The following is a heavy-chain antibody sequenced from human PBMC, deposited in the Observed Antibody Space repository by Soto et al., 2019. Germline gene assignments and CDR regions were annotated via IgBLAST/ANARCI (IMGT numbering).Heavy chain of an antibody. V-gene: IGHV3-30*18. CDR2: ISYDGSNK. Sequence: QVQLVESGGGVVQPGRSLRLSCAASGFTFSSYGMHWVRQAPGKGLEWVAVISYDGSNKYYADSVKGRFTISRDNSKNTLYLKMNSLRAEDTAVYYCAKDPFDYWGQGTLVTVSS. CDR3: AKDPFDY. J-gene: IGHJ4*02. CDR1: GFTFSSYG.